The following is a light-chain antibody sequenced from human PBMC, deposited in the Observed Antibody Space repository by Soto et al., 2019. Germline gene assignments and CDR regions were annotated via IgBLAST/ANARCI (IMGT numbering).Light chain of an antibody. CDR1: SSDVGSYNR. CDR3: SLDTISRTYV. CDR2: DVS. J-gene: IGLJ1*01. Sequence: QSALTQPPSVSGSPGQSVTISCTGTSSDVGSYNRVSWYQQPPGTAPKIMIYDVSNLPSGVPDRFSGSKSGNTASLTISGLQAEDEADYYCSLDTISRTYVFGTGTKLTVL. V-gene: IGLV2-18*01.